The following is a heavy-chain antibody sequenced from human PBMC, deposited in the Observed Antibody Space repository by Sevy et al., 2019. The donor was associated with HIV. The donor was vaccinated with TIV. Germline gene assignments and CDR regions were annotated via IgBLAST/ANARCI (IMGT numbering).Heavy chain of an antibody. V-gene: IGHV3-9*01. CDR1: GLTFDDYA. CDR3: AKDMYGSGSYYNGAPGDAFDI. D-gene: IGHD3-10*01. J-gene: IGHJ3*02. Sequence: GGSLRLSCAASGLTFDDYAMHWVRQAPGKGLEWVSCISWNSGSIGYADSVKGRFTISRENAKNSLYLQMNSLRAEDTALYYCAKDMYGSGSYYNGAPGDAFDIWGQGTMVTVSS. CDR2: ISWNSGSI.